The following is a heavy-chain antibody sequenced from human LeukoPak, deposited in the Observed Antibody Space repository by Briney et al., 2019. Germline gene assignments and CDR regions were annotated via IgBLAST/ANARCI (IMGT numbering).Heavy chain of an antibody. J-gene: IGHJ4*02. CDR3: ARGLMIAVDRGH. V-gene: IGHV1-8*01. Sequence: ASVKVSCKASGYTFTSYDINWVRQATGQGLEWMGWMNPNSGNTGYAQKFQGRVTMTRDTSISTAYMELSSPRSEDTAVYYCARGLMIAVDRGHWGQGTLVTVSS. CDR2: MNPNSGNT. CDR1: GYTFTSYD. D-gene: IGHD3-22*01.